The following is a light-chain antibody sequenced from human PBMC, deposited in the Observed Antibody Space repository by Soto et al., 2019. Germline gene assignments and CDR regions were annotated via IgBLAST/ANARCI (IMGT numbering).Light chain of an antibody. CDR1: QSINAW. J-gene: IGKJ1*01. Sequence: DIQMTQSPSTLSASVGDRVTITCRASQSINAWLAWYQQKPGKAPKLLIYDVSTLDSGVPSRFSGSASGTEFTLTISSLESDDFATYYCQQYHRYSTFSQGTKVDNK. CDR2: DVS. V-gene: IGKV1-5*01. CDR3: QQYHRYST.